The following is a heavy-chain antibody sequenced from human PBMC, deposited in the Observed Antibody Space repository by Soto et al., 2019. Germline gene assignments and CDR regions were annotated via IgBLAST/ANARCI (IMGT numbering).Heavy chain of an antibody. V-gene: IGHV3-9*01. CDR3: VKDESSNGYSGDFGH. CDR1: GFTFDGYA. Sequence: EVQLVESGGSLVQPGRSLRLSCAASGFTFDGYAMHWVRQVPGKGLEWVSGITWNSGSTGYADSVKGRFAISRDNAKNTLHLQMNSLRAEDTDFYYCVKDESSNGYSGDFGHWGQGTLVTVSS. CDR2: ITWNSGST. J-gene: IGHJ1*01. D-gene: IGHD6-13*01.